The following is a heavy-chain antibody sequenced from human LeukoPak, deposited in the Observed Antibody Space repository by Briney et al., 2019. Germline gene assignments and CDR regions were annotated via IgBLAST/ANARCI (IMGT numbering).Heavy chain of an antibody. Sequence: GGSLRLSCAASGFTFSSYAMSWVRQAPGKGLEWVANIKQDGSEKYYVDSVKGRFTISRDNAKNSLYLQMNSLRAEDTAVYYCARGYYGSGSYLAYWGQGTLVTVSS. CDR2: IKQDGSEK. J-gene: IGHJ4*02. D-gene: IGHD3-10*01. CDR3: ARGYYGSGSYLAY. V-gene: IGHV3-7*01. CDR1: GFTFSSYA.